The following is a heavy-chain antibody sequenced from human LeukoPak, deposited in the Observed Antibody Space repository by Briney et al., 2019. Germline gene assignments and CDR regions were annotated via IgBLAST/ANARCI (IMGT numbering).Heavy chain of an antibody. CDR2: IYYSGST. Sequence: SETLSLTCTVSGVSVSSGGYYWSWIRQPPGKGLEWIGYIYYSGSTNYNPSLKSRVTISVDTSKNQFSLKLSSVTAADTAVYYCARGPIFGPWGQGTLVTVSS. J-gene: IGHJ5*02. V-gene: IGHV4-61*08. CDR1: GVSVSSGGYY. D-gene: IGHD3-9*01. CDR3: ARGPIFGP.